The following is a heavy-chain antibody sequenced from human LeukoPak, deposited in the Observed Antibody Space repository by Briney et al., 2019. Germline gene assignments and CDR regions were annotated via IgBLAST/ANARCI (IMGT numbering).Heavy chain of an antibody. D-gene: IGHD3-10*01. V-gene: IGHV3-30*04. CDR3: ARGEFAFGGMRGFDP. Sequence: PGGSLRLSCAASGFTFSSYAMHWVRQAPGKGLEWVALISYDGSDKYYADSVKGRFTISRDNSKNTLYLQMNSLRAEDTAVYYCARGEFAFGGMRGFDPWGQGTLVTVSS. CDR1: GFTFSSYA. CDR2: ISYDGSDK. J-gene: IGHJ5*02.